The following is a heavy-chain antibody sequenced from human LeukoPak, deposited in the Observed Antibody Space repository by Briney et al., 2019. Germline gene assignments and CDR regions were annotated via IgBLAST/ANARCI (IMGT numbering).Heavy chain of an antibody. Sequence: PGGSPRLSCAASGFTFSSYAMHWVRQAPGKGLEWVAVISYDGSNKYYADSVKGRFTISRDNSKNTLYLQMNSLRAEDTAVYYCARGGYYYDSSGPYYFDYWGQGTLVTVSS. D-gene: IGHD3-22*01. CDR1: GFTFSSYA. CDR2: ISYDGSNK. CDR3: ARGGYYYDSSGPYYFDY. V-gene: IGHV3-30-3*01. J-gene: IGHJ4*02.